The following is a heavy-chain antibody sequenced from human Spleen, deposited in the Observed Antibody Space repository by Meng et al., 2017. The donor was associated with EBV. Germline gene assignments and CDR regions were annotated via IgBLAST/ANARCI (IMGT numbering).Heavy chain of an antibody. CDR1: DGSISSGGYY. CDR2: IYHTGST. D-gene: IGHD2-15*01. Sequence: QGQRQESGPGLVKPSQTLSLPCAVSDGSISSGGYYWNWIRQPPGKGLEWIGYIYHTGSTYYNPSLKSRVTISVDTSKNKFSMNLSSVTAVDTAVYYCARGYPPDFDYWGQGTLVTVSS. J-gene: IGHJ4*02. CDR3: ARGYPPDFDY. V-gene: IGHV4-30-4*01.